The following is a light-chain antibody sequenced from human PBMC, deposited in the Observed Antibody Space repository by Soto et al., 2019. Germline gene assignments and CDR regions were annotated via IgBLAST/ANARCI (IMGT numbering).Light chain of an antibody. CDR3: MQALQTPRT. J-gene: IGKJ1*01. V-gene: IGKV2-28*01. Sequence: DIVMTQSPLSLPVTPGEPASISCRSSQSLLHSNGYNYLDWYLQKPGQSPQLLIYLGSNRASGVPDRFSGSGSGTDFTLKISRVEAEDVGVYYCMQALQTPRTFCQGTKV. CDR2: LGS. CDR1: QSLLHSNGYNY.